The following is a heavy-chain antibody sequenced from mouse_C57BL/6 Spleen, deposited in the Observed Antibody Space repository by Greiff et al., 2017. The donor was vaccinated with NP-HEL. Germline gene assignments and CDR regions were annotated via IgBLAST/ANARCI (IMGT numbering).Heavy chain of an antibody. CDR3: ARRGDWSQAYYFDY. CDR2: IYPGDGDT. D-gene: IGHD6-1*01. Sequence: VKLQESGAELVKPGASVKISCKASGYAFSSYWMNWVKQRPGKGLEWIGQIYPGDGDTNYNGKFKGKATLTADKSSSTAYMQLSSLTSEDSAVYFCARRGDWSQAYYFDYWGQGTTLTVSS. V-gene: IGHV1-80*01. J-gene: IGHJ2*01. CDR1: GYAFSSYW.